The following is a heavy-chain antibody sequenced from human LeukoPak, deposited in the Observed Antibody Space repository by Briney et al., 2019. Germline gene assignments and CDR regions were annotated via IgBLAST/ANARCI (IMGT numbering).Heavy chain of an antibody. J-gene: IGHJ4*02. Sequence: KPSETLSLTCTVSGGSIRSYYWSWIRQPPREGPGWIGYIYYSGSTNYNPSLKSRVTISVDTSKNQFSLKLSSVTAADTAVYYCARDQATADGIYYWGQGTLVTVSS. CDR2: IYYSGST. CDR3: ARDQATADGIYY. CDR1: GGSIRSYY. V-gene: IGHV4-59*12. D-gene: IGHD1-14*01.